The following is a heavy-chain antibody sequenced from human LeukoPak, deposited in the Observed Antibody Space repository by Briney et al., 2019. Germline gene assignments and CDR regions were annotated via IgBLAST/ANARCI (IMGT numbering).Heavy chain of an antibody. J-gene: IGHJ6*03. CDR3: ARDLKYCSSISCYYYYYMDV. CDR2: IKQDGSEK. CDR1: GFTFSSYW. Sequence: PGGSLRLSCAASGFTFSSYWMSWVRQAPGKGLEWVANIKQDGSEKYYVDSVKGRFTISRDNAKNSLYLQMNSLRAEDTAVYYCARDLKYCSSISCYYYYYMDVWGKGTTVTVSS. V-gene: IGHV3-7*01. D-gene: IGHD2-2*01.